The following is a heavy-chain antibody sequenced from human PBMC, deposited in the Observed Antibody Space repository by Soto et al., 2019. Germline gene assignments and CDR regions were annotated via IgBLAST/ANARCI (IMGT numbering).Heavy chain of an antibody. J-gene: IGHJ4*02. D-gene: IGHD2-15*01. CDR1: GGSISSYY. CDR2: IYYSGST. Sequence: QVQLQESGPGMVKPSETLSLTCTVSGGSISSYYWSWIRQPPGKGLEWIGYIYYSGSTHYNPSLKSRVTISVDTSKNQFSLKLSSVTAADTAVYYCARKYCSGGSCYQFDYWGQGTLVTVSS. V-gene: IGHV4-59*08. CDR3: ARKYCSGGSCYQFDY.